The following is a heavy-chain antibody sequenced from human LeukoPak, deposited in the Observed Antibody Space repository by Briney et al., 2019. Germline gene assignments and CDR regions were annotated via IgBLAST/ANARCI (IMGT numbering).Heavy chain of an antibody. CDR1: GFTFSSYS. CDR3: RLTGTTGQYGFDY. D-gene: IGHD1-7*01. Sequence: GGSLRLSCAASGFTFSSYSMNWVRQAPGKWLVWVSRINSDGSSTSYADSVKGRFTISRDNAKNTLYLQMNSLRAEDTAVYYCRLTGTTGQYGFDYWGQGTLVTVSS. CDR2: INSDGSST. J-gene: IGHJ4*02. V-gene: IGHV3-74*01.